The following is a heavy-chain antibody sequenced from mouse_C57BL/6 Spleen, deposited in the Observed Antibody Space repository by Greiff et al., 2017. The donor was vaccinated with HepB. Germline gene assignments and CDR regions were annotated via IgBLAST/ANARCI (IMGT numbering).Heavy chain of an antibody. Sequence: LVESGPELVKPGASVKISCKASGYSFTNYNMNWVKQSNGKSLEWIGVINPNYGTTSYNQKFKGKATLTVDQSSSTAYMQLNSLTSEDSAVYYCARSGGYYRAWFAYWGQGTLVTVSA. CDR2: INPNYGTT. D-gene: IGHD2-3*01. J-gene: IGHJ3*01. CDR3: ARSGGYYRAWFAY. CDR1: GYSFTNYN. V-gene: IGHV1-39*01.